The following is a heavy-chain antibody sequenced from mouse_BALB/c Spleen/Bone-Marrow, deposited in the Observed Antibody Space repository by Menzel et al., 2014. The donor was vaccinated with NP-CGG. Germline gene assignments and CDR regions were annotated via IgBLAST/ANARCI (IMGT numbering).Heavy chain of an antibody. J-gene: IGHJ4*01. CDR3: AKGGIYLMDY. Sequence: ESGPGLVKPSQSQSLTCSVTGYSITSGYYWNWIRQFPGNKPEWMGYISYDGSNNYNPSLKNRISITRDTSKNQFFLKLNSVTTEDTATYYCAKGGIYLMDYWGQGTSVTVSS. V-gene: IGHV3-6*02. CDR2: ISYDGSN. CDR1: GYSITSGYY. D-gene: IGHD5-5*01.